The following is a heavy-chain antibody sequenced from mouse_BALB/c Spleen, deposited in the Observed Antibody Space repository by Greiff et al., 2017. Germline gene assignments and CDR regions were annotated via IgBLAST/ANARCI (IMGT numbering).Heavy chain of an antibody. CDR3: NAGGARATIGY. D-gene: IGHD3-1*01. V-gene: IGHV1S81*02. Sequence: QVQLQQSGAELVKPGASVKLSCKASGYTFTSYYMYWVKQRPGQGLEWIGEINPSNGGTNFNEKFKSKATLTVDKSSSTAYMQLSSLTSEDSAVYYCNAGGARATIGYWGQGTTLTVSS. CDR1: GYTFTSYY. J-gene: IGHJ2*01. CDR2: INPSNGGT.